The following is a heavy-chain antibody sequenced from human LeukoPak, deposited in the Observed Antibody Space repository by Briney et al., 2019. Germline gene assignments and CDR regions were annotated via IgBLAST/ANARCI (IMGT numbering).Heavy chain of an antibody. Sequence: GASVKVSCKASGYTFTSYGISWVRQAPGQGLEWMGWINTNTGNPTYAQGFTGRFVFSLDTSVSTAYLQINSLKAEDTAVYYCARDDYDSSGYSDAESGWGQGTLVTVSS. J-gene: IGHJ4*02. CDR2: INTNTGNP. D-gene: IGHD3-22*01. V-gene: IGHV7-4-1*02. CDR1: GYTFTSYG. CDR3: ARDDYDSSGYSDAESG.